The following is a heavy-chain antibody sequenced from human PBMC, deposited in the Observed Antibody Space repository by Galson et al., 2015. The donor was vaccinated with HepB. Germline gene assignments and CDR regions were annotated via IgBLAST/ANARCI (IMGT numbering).Heavy chain of an antibody. J-gene: IGHJ6*02. CDR2: FDPEDGET. V-gene: IGHV1-24*01. CDR1: GYTLTELS. D-gene: IGHD3-10*01. Sequence: SVKVSCKVSGYTLTELSMHWVRQAPGKGLEWMGGFDPEDGETIYAQKFQGRVTMTEDTSTDTAYMELSSLKAEDTAVYYCARVNYYGSGSYYIGLDGMDVWGQGTTVTVSS. CDR3: ARVNYYGSGSYYIGLDGMDV.